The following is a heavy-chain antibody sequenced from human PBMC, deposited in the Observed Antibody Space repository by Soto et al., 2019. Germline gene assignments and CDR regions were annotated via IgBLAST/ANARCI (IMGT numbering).Heavy chain of an antibody. CDR1: GYTFTSYA. V-gene: IGHV1-3*01. D-gene: IGHD3-10*01. CDR3: ARDMGFGLSDY. Sequence: QVQLVQSGAEVKKPGASVKVSCKASGYTFTSYAMHWVRQAPGQRLEWMGWINAGNGNTKYSQKYQGRVTITRDTSASTAYMELSSLRSEDTAVYYCARDMGFGLSDYWGQGTLVTVSS. J-gene: IGHJ4*02. CDR2: INAGNGNT.